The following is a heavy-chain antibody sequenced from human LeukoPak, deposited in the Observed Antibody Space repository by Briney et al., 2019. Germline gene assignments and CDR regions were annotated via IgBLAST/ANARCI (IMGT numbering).Heavy chain of an antibody. J-gene: IGHJ4*02. CDR2: IYHSGST. Sequence: SETLSLTCTVSGGSISSGGYYWSWIRQPPGKGLEWTGYIYHSGSTYYNPSLKSRVTISVDRSKNQFSLKLSSVTAADTAVYYCARGIVELIDPPRLRFDYWGQGTLVTVSS. CDR1: GGSISSGGYY. D-gene: IGHD2-15*01. V-gene: IGHV4-30-2*01. CDR3: ARGIVELIDPPRLRFDY.